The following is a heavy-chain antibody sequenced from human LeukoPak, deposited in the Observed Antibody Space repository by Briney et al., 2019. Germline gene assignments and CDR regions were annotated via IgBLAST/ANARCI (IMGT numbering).Heavy chain of an antibody. CDR1: GFALTTYN. V-gene: IGHV1-18*01. CDR3: ARPDYGGNSRRFAY. CDR2: VTAFNENT. J-gene: IGHJ4*02. D-gene: IGHD4-23*01. Sequence: GASVKVSCKASGFALTTYNIVWLRQAPGQGLEWVGWVTAFNENTHYSRKVQGRVTMTRDMSTSTVYMELSSLRSEDTAVYYCARPDYGGNSRRFAYWGQGTLVTVSS.